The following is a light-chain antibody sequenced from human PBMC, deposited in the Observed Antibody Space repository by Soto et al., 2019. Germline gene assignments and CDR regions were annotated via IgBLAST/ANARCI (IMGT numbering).Light chain of an antibody. CDR3: QHSSSDLIT. J-gene: IGKJ5*01. V-gene: IGKV1-39*01. CDR2: ESS. CDR1: QSISPF. Sequence: NMSPPSPPPPLAPRPTTTPRASQSISPFLNWYQCKPGKPPKLLIYESSNLRGGVSSRFSGSGSGTDFTLTIDRLQSDDFATYYCQHSSSDLITFGQGTRLEIK.